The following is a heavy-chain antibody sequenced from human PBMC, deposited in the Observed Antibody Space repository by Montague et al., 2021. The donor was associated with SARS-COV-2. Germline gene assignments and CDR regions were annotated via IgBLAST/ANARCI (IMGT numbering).Heavy chain of an antibody. D-gene: IGHD3-22*01. CDR1: GFTFSRYT. Sequence: SLRLSCAASGFTFSRYTISWVRQAPGKGLEWVSGISGGGDRKYYADSVKGRLTISRDNSKNTVYVQMNSLRAEDTAVYYCAKFSRDSSGVAWGQGTPVTVPS. V-gene: IGHV3-23*01. J-gene: IGHJ5*02. CDR3: AKFSRDSSGVA. CDR2: ISGGGDRK.